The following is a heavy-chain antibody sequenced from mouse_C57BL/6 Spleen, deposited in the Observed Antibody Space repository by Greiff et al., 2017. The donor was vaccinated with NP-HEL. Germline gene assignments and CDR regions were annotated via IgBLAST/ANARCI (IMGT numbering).Heavy chain of an antibody. V-gene: IGHV14-2*01. Sequence: VQLQQSGAELVKPGASVKLSCTASGFNIKDYYMHWVKQRTEQGLEWIGRIDPEDGETKYAQKFQGKATITADTSSKPAYLQLSSLTSEDTAVYYCAYGYYAMDYWGQGTSVTVSS. CDR1: GFNIKDYY. CDR3: AYGYYAMDY. D-gene: IGHD1-1*02. J-gene: IGHJ4*01. CDR2: IDPEDGET.